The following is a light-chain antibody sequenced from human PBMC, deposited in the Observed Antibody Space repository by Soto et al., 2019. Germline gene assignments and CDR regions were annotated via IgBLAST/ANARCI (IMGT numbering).Light chain of an antibody. CDR2: ASF. V-gene: IGKV1-39*01. J-gene: IGKJ2*01. Sequence: DIQMTQSPSLSVSVGDKVTITCRASHSISNFLNWYQQKAGKAPKRLIYASFNLQSGVPSRFSGSGSVADFTLTINSLQPEYFATYYCQQNYITPYTFGQGTKLEIK. CDR3: QQNYITPYT. CDR1: HSISNF.